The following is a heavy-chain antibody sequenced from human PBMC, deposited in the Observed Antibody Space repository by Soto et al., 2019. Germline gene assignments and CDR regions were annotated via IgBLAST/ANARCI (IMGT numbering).Heavy chain of an antibody. V-gene: IGHV4-59*01. J-gene: IGHJ4*02. CDR1: GGSISSYY. CDR3: ARRYSGGSYFDY. D-gene: IGHD1-26*01. Sequence: SETLSLTCTVSGGSISSYYWSWIRQPPGKGLEWIGYIYYSGSTNYNPSLKSRVTISVDTSKNQFSLKLSSVTAADTAVYYCARRYSGGSYFDYWGQGTLVTVSS. CDR2: IYYSGST.